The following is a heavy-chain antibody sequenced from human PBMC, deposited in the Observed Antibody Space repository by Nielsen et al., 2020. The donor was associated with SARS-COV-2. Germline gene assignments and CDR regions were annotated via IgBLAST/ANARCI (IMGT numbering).Heavy chain of an antibody. CDR2: IWYDGSNK. V-gene: IGHV3-33*08. CDR1: GFTFSAYG. D-gene: IGHD6-13*01. Sequence: GESLKISCAVSGFTFSAYGMHWVRQAPGKGLEWVAVIWYDGSNKYYADSVKGRFTISRDNSKNTLYLQMNSLRAEDTAVYYCARDQSSSWGEDYFDYWGQGTLVTVSS. J-gene: IGHJ4*02. CDR3: ARDQSSSWGEDYFDY.